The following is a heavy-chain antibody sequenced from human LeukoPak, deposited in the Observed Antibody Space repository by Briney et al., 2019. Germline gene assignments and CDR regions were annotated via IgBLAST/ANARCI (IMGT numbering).Heavy chain of an antibody. J-gene: IGHJ4*02. Sequence: ASVKVSCKASGYTFTGYYMHWVRQAPGQGLEWMGWINPNSGGTNYAQKFQGRVTMTRDTSISTAYMELSRLRSDDTAVYYCAGVRTRDGYNYHFDYWGQGTLVTVSS. CDR2: INPNSGGT. CDR1: GYTFTGYY. CDR3: AGVRTRDGYNYHFDY. V-gene: IGHV1-2*02. D-gene: IGHD5-24*01.